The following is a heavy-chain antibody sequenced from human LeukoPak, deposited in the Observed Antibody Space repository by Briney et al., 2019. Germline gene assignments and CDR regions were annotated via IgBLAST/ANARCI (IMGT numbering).Heavy chain of an antibody. J-gene: IGHJ4*02. CDR3: AKDNGWYYGSGSHFDY. V-gene: IGHV3-9*01. CDR1: GFTFDDYA. CDR2: ISWNSGSI. Sequence: PGRSLRLSCAASGFTFDDYAMHWVRQAPGKGLEGVSGISWNSGSIGYADSVKGRFTISRDNAKNSLYLQMNSLRAEDTALYYCAKDNGWYYGSGSHFDYWGQGTLVTVSS. D-gene: IGHD3-10*01.